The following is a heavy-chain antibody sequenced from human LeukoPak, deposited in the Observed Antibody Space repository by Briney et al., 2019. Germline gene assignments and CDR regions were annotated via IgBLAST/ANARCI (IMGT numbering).Heavy chain of an antibody. Sequence: PGGSLRLSCAASVFTFSSYAMSWVRQAPGKGLEWVSAISGSGGSTYYADSVKGRFTISRDNSKNTLYLQMNSLRAEDTAVYYCAKDLFGRIAAAGRGGFFDYWGQGTLVTVSS. V-gene: IGHV3-23*01. D-gene: IGHD6-13*01. CDR3: AKDLFGRIAAAGRGGFFDY. CDR2: ISGSGGST. J-gene: IGHJ4*02. CDR1: VFTFSSYA.